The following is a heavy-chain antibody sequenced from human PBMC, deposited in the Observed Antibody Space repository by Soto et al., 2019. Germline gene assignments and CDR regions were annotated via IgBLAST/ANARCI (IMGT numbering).Heavy chain of an antibody. J-gene: IGHJ4*02. CDR2: VSGSGGAA. V-gene: IGHV3-23*01. CDR1: GFTFSNYA. Sequence: EVQLLESGGGLVQPGGSLRLSCAASGFTFSNYAMRWVRQAPGKGLEWVAAVSGSGGAAYYADPVKGRFTISRDNAKNTMSLAMNSLRADDSAVYYCAKGWSSSAWDSHYFDSWGQGIRVTVSS. CDR3: AKGWSSSAWDSHYFDS. D-gene: IGHD3-3*01.